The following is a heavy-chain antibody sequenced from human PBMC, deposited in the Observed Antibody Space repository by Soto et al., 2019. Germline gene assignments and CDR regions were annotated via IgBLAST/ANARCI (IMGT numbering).Heavy chain of an antibody. J-gene: IGHJ4*02. CDR2: ISWNSGSI. CDR3: AKDKEYSSSSAFDY. D-gene: IGHD6-6*01. Sequence: SLRLSCAASGFTFDDYAMHWGRQAPGKGLEWVSGISWNSGSIGYADSVKGRFTISRDNAKNSLYLQMNSLRAEDTALYYCAKDKEYSSSSAFDYWGQGTLVTVSS. CDR1: GFTFDDYA. V-gene: IGHV3-9*01.